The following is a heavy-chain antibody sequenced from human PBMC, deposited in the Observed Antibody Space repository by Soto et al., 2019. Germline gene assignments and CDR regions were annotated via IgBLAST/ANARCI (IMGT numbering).Heavy chain of an antibody. Sequence: QVQLQQWGAGLLKPSETLSLTCAVYGGSFSGYYWSRIRQPPGRGLEWIGAINHSGSTNYNPALKRRVPISVDTSKNQFYLTLSSVTAADTAVYYCARVRINAFDIWGQGTMVTVSS. CDR3: ARVRINAFDI. J-gene: IGHJ3*02. CDR2: INHSGST. D-gene: IGHD2-15*01. V-gene: IGHV4-34*01. CDR1: GGSFSGYY.